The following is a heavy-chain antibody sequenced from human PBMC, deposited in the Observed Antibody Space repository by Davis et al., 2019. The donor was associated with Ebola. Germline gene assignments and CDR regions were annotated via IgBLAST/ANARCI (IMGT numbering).Heavy chain of an antibody. CDR1: GFTFSSHS. Sequence: GESLKISCAASGFTFSSHSMNWVRQAPGKGLEWVSFISSSSSYIYYADSVKGRFTIPRDNAKNSLYLQMNSLRAEDTAVYYCARVGFCTGGVCYDPYYYGMDVWGQGTTVTVSS. V-gene: IGHV3-21*01. D-gene: IGHD2-8*02. J-gene: IGHJ6*02. CDR2: ISSSSSYI. CDR3: ARVGFCTGGVCYDPYYYGMDV.